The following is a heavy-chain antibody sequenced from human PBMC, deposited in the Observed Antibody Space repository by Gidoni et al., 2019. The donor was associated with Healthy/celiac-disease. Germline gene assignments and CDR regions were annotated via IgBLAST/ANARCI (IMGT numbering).Heavy chain of an antibody. CDR3: ARDSSGSYSGYYFDY. J-gene: IGHJ4*02. CDR2: IWYDGSNK. D-gene: IGHD1-26*01. CDR1: GFTFIRYG. Sequence: VQLVDSVGGVVQPGCSLRLLCAASGFTFIRYGVHWVRQAPGKGLEWVTVIWYDGSNKYYADSVKGRFTISRDNSKNTLYLQMNSLRAEDTAVYYCARDSSGSYSGYYFDYWGQGTLVTVSS. V-gene: IGHV3-33*01.